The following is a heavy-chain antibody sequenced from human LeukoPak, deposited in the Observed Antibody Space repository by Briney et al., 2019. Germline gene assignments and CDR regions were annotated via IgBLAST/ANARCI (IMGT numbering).Heavy chain of an antibody. V-gene: IGHV1-58*02. CDR2: IVVGSGNT. J-gene: IGHJ6*03. Sequence: SVKVSCKASGFTFTSSAMQWVRQARGQRLEWIGWIVVGSGNTNYAQKFQERVTITRDKSISTAYLQWSSLKASDTAMYYCARLKYSYGYWYYYYMDVWGKGTTVTVSS. CDR3: ARLKYSYGYWYYYYMDV. D-gene: IGHD5-18*01. CDR1: GFTFTSSA.